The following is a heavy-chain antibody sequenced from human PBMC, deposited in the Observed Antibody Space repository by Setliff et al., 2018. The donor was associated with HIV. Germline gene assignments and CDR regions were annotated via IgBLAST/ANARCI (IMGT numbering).Heavy chain of an antibody. Sequence: SVKVSCKASGDMPITYAITWVRQAPGQGLEWVGGIIPILAIANYAQKFQGRVTITADESTSTAYMELSSLRSEDTAVYYCARVGTGATEYFDYWGQGTLVTVSS. CDR3: ARVGTGATEYFDY. CDR1: GDMPITYA. CDR2: IIPILAIA. V-gene: IGHV1-69*10. J-gene: IGHJ4*02. D-gene: IGHD1-26*01.